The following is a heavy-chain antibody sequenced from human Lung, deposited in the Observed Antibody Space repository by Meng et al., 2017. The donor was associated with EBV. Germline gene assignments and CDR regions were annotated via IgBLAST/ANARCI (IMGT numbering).Heavy chain of an antibody. J-gene: IGHJ4*02. Sequence: QVHLVESGGGEGPPGRSLRLSCAASGFTFSSYGMNWVRQAPGKGLEWVAVKWYDGSNKYYADSVKGRFTISRDNSKNKLYLQMNSLRAEDTAVYYCAKDDAEYQLYQLPDYWGQGTMVTVSS. V-gene: IGHV3-33*06. CDR2: KWYDGSNK. D-gene: IGHD2-2*01. CDR3: AKDDAEYQLYQLPDY. CDR1: GFTFSSYG.